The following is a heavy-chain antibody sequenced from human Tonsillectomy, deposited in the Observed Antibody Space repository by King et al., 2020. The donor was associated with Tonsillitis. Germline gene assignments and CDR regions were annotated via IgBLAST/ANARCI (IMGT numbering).Heavy chain of an antibody. Sequence: AQLVQSGAEVKKPASSVKVSCKVSGGTFSSYVMSWVRQAPGQGLEWMGRIIPILGITKYAQSFQGRVTITADKSTSTAYMELSSLRSEDTAVYYCARGVAAAGRADYWGQGTLVTVSS. V-gene: IGHV1-69*09. CDR1: GGTFSSYV. CDR2: IIPILGIT. D-gene: IGHD6-13*01. J-gene: IGHJ4*02. CDR3: ARGVAAAGRADY.